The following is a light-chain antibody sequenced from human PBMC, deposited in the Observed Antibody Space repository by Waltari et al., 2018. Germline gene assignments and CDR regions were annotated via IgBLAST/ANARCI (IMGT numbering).Light chain of an antibody. J-gene: IGKJ5*01. CDR2: DSY. CDR3: QQRNDWPVT. CDR1: HYISAD. V-gene: IGKV3-11*01. Sequence: EIVLTQSPATVSLFPGERATLSCRASHYISADLAWYQQKPGQAPRLLVYDSYNRAPGVPARFSGRGSGTDFTLTITSLDPEDSAVYYCQQRNDWPVTFGQGTRVEIK.